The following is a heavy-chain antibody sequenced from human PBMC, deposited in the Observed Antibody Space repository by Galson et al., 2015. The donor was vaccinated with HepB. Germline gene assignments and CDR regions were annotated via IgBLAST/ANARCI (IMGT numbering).Heavy chain of an antibody. CDR1: GGSISSGGYY. V-gene: IGHV4-31*03. D-gene: IGHD3-10*01. Sequence: TLSLTCTVSGGSISSGGYYWSWIRQHPGKGLEWIGYIYYSGSTYYNPSLKSRVTISVDTSKNQFSLKLSSVTAADTAVYYCARAGLGLLWFGGGMDVWGQGTTVTVSS. J-gene: IGHJ6*02. CDR3: ARAGLGLLWFGGGMDV. CDR2: IYYSGST.